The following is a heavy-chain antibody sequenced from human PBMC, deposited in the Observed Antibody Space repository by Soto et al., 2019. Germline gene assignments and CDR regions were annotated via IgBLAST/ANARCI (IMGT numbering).Heavy chain of an antibody. CDR3: AREGFSHGPKGAVFDH. J-gene: IGHJ4*02. V-gene: IGHV3-7*03. Sequence: LRLSCAASGFNFRTYWMSWVRQAPGKGLEWVANIKQDGSDEYYVDSVKGRLTVSRDNAKNLLYLQLDSLRAEDTAVYYCAREGFSHGPKGAVFDHWGQGTLVTVSS. D-gene: IGHD2-8*01. CDR2: IKQDGSDE. CDR1: GFNFRTYW.